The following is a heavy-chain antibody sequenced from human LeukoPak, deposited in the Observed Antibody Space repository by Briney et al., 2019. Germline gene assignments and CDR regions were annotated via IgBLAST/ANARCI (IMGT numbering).Heavy chain of an antibody. Sequence: EASVKVSCKASGYTFTTYGVTWVRRAPGQGLEWMGWVSAYNDNTNYAQKLQGRVTMTADTSTSTAYMELRSLRYDDTAVYYCATKGGGYCSSSSCYIYDYWGQGTLVTVSS. CDR3: ATKGGGYCSSSSCYIYDY. J-gene: IGHJ4*02. V-gene: IGHV1-18*01. CDR2: VSAYNDNT. D-gene: IGHD2-2*02. CDR1: GYTFTTYG.